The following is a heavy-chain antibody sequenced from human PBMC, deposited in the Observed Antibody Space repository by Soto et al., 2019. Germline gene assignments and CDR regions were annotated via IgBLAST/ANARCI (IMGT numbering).Heavy chain of an antibody. Sequence: AASVKVSCKASGGSFSTYAISWVRQAPGQGLEWMGGIIPIFGTPNYAQKFQGRVTITADRSTSTAYLELNSLRSEDTAVYYRAAPRTDGYKVPDPSTYYYYGLDVCGQGTTVTVSS. CDR1: GGSFSTYA. CDR2: IIPIFGTP. CDR3: AAPRTDGYKVPDPSTYYYYGLDV. J-gene: IGHJ6*02. D-gene: IGHD5-12*01. V-gene: IGHV1-69*06.